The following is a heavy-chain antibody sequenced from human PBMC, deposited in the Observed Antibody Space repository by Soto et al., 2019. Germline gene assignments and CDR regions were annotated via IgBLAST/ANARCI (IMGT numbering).Heavy chain of an antibody. Sequence: GGSLRLSCAASGFTFSNAWMSWVRQAPGKGLEWVAMISDGGGNVYYADAVKGRFTVSRDNYRDFVYLEISSLTGDDAAVYYCAKDFERSAFDHWGQGTPVTVSS. D-gene: IGHD3-3*01. J-gene: IGHJ4*02. CDR1: GFTFSNAW. V-gene: IGHV3-23*01. CDR2: ISDGGGNV. CDR3: AKDFERSAFDH.